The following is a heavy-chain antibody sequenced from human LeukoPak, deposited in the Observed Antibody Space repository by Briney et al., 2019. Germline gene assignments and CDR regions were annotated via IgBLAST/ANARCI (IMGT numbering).Heavy chain of an antibody. J-gene: IGHJ4*02. Sequence: GRSLRLSCAASGFTFSSYAMSWVRQAPGKGLEWVSAISGSGGSTYYADSVKGRFTISRDNSKNTLYLQMNSLRAEDTAVYYCAKDLEDIVVVPAAIDYWGQGTLVTVSS. V-gene: IGHV3-23*01. CDR2: ISGSGGST. D-gene: IGHD2-2*01. CDR3: AKDLEDIVVVPAAIDY. CDR1: GFTFSSYA.